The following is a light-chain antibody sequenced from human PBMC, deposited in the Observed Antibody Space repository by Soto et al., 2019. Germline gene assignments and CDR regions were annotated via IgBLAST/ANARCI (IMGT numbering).Light chain of an antibody. Sequence: DIQLPQTPSSLSALVGGRGTITCRASQSVSSYLDWYQQKPGKAPKLLIYAASSMQSGIPSRFSGSGSGTDFTLTISSLQPEDFATYYCQQSYSWPLTFGQGTRLEIK. J-gene: IGKJ5*01. CDR1: QSVSSY. CDR3: QQSYSWPLT. CDR2: AAS. V-gene: IGKV1-39*01.